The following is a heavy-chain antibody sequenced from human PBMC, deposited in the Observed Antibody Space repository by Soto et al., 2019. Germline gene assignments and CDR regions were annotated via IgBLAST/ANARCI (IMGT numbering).Heavy chain of an antibody. V-gene: IGHV3-23*01. CDR3: AKDYYDSSGYYCSDY. D-gene: IGHD3-22*01. CDR2: ISGSGGST. J-gene: IGHJ4*02. Sequence: PGGSLRLSCAASGFTFSSYAMSWVRQAPGKGLEWVSAISGSGGSTYYADSVKGRFTISRDNSKNTLYLQMNSLRAEDTAVYYCAKDYYDSSGYYCSDYWGEGTLVTVSS. CDR1: GFTFSSYA.